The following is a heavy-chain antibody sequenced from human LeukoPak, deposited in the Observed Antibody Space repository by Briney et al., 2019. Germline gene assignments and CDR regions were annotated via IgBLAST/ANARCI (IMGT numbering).Heavy chain of an antibody. D-gene: IGHD3-22*01. J-gene: IGHJ4*02. Sequence: HPGGSLRLSCAASGFTFSSYWMSWVRQAPGKGLEWVANIKQDGSEKYYVDSVKGRFTISRDNAKNSLYLQMNSLRAEDTAVYYCAKDLRHYYDSSGPGFDYWGQGTLVTVSS. CDR2: IKQDGSEK. CDR1: GFTFSSYW. V-gene: IGHV3-7*01. CDR3: AKDLRHYYDSSGPGFDY.